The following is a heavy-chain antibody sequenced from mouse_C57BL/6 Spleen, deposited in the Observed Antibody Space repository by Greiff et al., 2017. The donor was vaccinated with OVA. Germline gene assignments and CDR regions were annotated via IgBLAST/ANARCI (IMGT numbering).Heavy chain of an antibody. J-gene: IGHJ2*01. CDR2: ISSGGSYT. CDR1: GFTFSSYG. V-gene: IGHV5-6*01. CDR3: ARPDPFDY. Sequence: EVQLVESGGDLVKPGGSLKLSCAASGFTFSSYGMSWVRQTPDKRLEWVATISSGGSYTYYPDSVKGRFTISRDNAKNTLYLQMSSLKSEDTAMYYCARPDPFDYWGQGTTLTVSS.